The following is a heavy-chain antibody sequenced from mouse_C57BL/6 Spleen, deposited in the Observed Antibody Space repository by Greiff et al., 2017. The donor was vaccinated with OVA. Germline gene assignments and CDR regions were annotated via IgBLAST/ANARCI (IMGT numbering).Heavy chain of an antibody. D-gene: IGHD2-5*01. CDR2: IYPSDSET. CDR1: GYTFTSYW. J-gene: IGHJ2*01. CDR3: ARGDSNYDY. V-gene: IGHV1-52*01. Sequence: QVQLQQPGAELVRPGSSVKLSCKASGYTFTSYWMHWVKQRPIQGLEWIGNIYPSDSETHYNQKFKDKATLTVDKSSSTAYMQLSSLTSEDSAVYYCARGDSNYDYWGQGTTLTVSS.